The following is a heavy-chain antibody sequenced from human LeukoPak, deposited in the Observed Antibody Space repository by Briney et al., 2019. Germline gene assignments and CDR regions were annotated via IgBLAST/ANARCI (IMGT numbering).Heavy chain of an antibody. CDR1: GYTFTGYY. Sequence: ASVKVSCKASGYTFTGYYIHWVRQAPGQGLEWMGWINPNSGGTNYAQKFQGRVTMTRDTSISTAYMDLSRLRSDDTAVYYCARVSHGYSSSQEMNNWFDPWGQGTLVTVSS. CDR3: ARVSHGYSSSQEMNNWFDP. D-gene: IGHD6-13*01. V-gene: IGHV1-2*02. CDR2: INPNSGGT. J-gene: IGHJ5*02.